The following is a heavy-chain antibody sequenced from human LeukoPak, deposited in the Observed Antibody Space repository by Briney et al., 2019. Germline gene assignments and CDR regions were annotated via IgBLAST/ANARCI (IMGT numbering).Heavy chain of an antibody. J-gene: IGHJ4*02. CDR2: IKTDGSGK. V-gene: IGHV3-7*01. D-gene: IGHD3-10*01. CDR1: GFTFRTYW. CDR3: ARDWNGSGSPNDF. Sequence: GGSLRLSCAASGFTFRTYWMHWVRQAPGKGLEWVANIKTDGSGKYYVDSVKGRFTISRDNAKNSLYLQMNSLADENRALYYCARDWNGSGSPNDFWGQGTLVTVSS.